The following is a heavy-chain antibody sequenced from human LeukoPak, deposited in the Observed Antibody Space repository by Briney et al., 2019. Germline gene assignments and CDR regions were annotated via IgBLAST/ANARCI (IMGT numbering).Heavy chain of an antibody. D-gene: IGHD6-13*01. CDR1: GFTFSAYG. CDR2: ISYDGSKT. V-gene: IGHV3-30*03. Sequence: PGGSLRLSCAASGFTFSAYGMHWDRQAPGKGLEWVAVISYDGSKTHYADSVKGRFTISRDTPNDTLYLQMSSLRPEDTAVYYCARDSGYTSNWSELRFDLWGQGTLVPVSS. CDR3: ARDSGYTSNWSELRFDL. J-gene: IGHJ5*01.